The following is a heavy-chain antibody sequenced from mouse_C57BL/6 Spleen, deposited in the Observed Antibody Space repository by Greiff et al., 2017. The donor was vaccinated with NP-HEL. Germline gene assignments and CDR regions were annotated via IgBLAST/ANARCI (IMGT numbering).Heavy chain of an antibody. D-gene: IGHD2-4*01. J-gene: IGHJ2*01. CDR2: IYPGDGDT. CDR3: AIPHCYDNDYLDD. Sequence: VQLQESGPELVKPGASVKISCKASGYAFSSSWMNWVKQRPGKGLEWIGRIYPGDGDTNNNGKFKGKATLTADKSSSTAYMQLSSLTSEDAAVYYCAIPHCYDNDYLDDWGQGTTLTVSS. V-gene: IGHV1-82*01. CDR1: GYAFSSSW.